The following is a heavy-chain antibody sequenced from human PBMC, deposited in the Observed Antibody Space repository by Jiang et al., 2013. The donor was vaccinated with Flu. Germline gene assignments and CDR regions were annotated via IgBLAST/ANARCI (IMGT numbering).Heavy chain of an antibody. Sequence: SGAEVKQPGASVKISCKASGFSLTTYYVTWVRQTPGQGPEWMALINPRGGTTHSAQKFQGRVTVTRDTSTSTVYMELTRLRSEDTAMYYCARIVDYGSGSQSPHFDSWGQGTLVTVSS. V-gene: IGHV1-46*01. CDR3: ARIVDYGSGSQSPHFDS. CDR2: INPRGGTT. CDR1: GFSLTTYY. D-gene: IGHD3-10*01. J-gene: IGHJ4*02.